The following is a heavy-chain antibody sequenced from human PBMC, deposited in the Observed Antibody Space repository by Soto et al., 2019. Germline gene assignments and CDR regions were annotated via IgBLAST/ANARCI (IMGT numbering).Heavy chain of an antibody. D-gene: IGHD1-1*01. J-gene: IGHJ4*02. CDR3: EREVEY. CDR1: VYSISSGYF. CDR2: VYHTGSA. Sequence: EILSLTCAFSVYSISSGYFWGWIRQPPGQGLESIGSVYHTGSAYYNPSLKSRVTISVDTSKNQFSLRLSSVTAADTAVYYCEREVEYWGQGTMVTVSS. V-gene: IGHV4-38-2*01.